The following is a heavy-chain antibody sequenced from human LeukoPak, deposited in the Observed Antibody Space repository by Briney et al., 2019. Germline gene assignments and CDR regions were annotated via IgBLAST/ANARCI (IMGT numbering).Heavy chain of an antibody. CDR2: IKQQGSET. J-gene: IGHJ4*02. CDR1: GVTFSRFW. CDR3: ARGEDIVVVPAAMLDS. V-gene: IGHV3-7*04. D-gene: IGHD2-2*01. Sequence: RGSPRLSCAAPGVTFSRFWMSWVRQAPGKGLEWVASIKQQGSETYYADSVKGPFTLSRDNAKNSQYLQMTRLKAEDTAVYYCARGEDIVVVPAAMLDSWGQGTLVTVSS.